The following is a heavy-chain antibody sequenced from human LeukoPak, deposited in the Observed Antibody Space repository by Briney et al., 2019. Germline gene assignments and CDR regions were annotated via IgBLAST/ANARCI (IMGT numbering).Heavy chain of an antibody. V-gene: IGHV3-30*03. CDR1: GFTFSSYG. CDR3: ARVYGDYFDY. D-gene: IGHD4-17*01. CDR2: ISYDGPNK. J-gene: IGHJ4*02. Sequence: PGRSLRLSCAASGFTFSSYGMHWVRQAPGKGLEWVAVISYDGPNKYYADSVKGRFTISRDNSKNTLYLQMNSLRAEDTAMYYCARVYGDYFDYWGQGTLVTVSS.